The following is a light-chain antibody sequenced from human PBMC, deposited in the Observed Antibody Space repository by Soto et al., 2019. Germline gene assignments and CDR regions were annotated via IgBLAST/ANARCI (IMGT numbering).Light chain of an antibody. V-gene: IGLV2-14*01. CDR2: DVS. CDR1: SSDVGTYNY. CDR3: SSYTSSSLVI. Sequence: QSALTQPASMSGSPGQSITIACTGTSSDVGTYNYVSWYQQHSDKAPKVIIYDVSSRPSGVSNRFSGSKYGNTASLTISGLQAEDEADYYCSSYTSSSLVIFGGGTKLTVL. J-gene: IGLJ2*01.